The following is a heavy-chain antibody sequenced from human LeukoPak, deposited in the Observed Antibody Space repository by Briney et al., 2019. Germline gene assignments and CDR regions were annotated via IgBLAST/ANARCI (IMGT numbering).Heavy chain of an antibody. CDR2: IWYDGSNK. V-gene: IGHV3-33*01. Sequence: GGSLRLSCAASGFTFSSYGMHWVRQAPGKGLEWVAVIWYDGSNKYYADSVKGRFAISRDNSKNTLNLQMNSLRAEDTAVYYCAIVVVTAIPTSYDSWGQGTLVTVSS. CDR1: GFTFSSYG. J-gene: IGHJ4*02. CDR3: AIVVVTAIPTSYDS. D-gene: IGHD2-21*02.